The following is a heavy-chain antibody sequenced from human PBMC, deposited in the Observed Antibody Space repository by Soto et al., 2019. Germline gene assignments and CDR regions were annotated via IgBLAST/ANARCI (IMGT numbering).Heavy chain of an antibody. Sequence: GGSLRLSCEVSGFTLSMYSMAWVRQAPGKGLEWVAKIPQEGSDGHYVDSVKGRFTISRDNAKNSVYLQMNSLRAEDTAVYYCARDLVATDYGMDVWGQGTTVTVSS. J-gene: IGHJ6*02. CDR2: IPQEGSDG. D-gene: IGHD5-12*01. CDR1: GFTLSMYS. CDR3: ARDLVATDYGMDV. V-gene: IGHV3-7*03.